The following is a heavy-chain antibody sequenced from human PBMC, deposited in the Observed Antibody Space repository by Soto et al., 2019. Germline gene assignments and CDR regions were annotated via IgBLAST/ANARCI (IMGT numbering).Heavy chain of an antibody. CDR1: GFTFSSYG. Sequence: QVQLVESGGGVVQPGRSLRLSCAASGFTFSSYGMHWVRQAPGKGLEWVAVIWYDGSNKYYADSVKGRFTISRDNPKNTLYLQMNSLRADDTAVYYCARRPGLDYWGQGTLVTVSS. V-gene: IGHV3-33*01. CDR3: ARRPGLDY. CDR2: IWYDGSNK. J-gene: IGHJ4*02.